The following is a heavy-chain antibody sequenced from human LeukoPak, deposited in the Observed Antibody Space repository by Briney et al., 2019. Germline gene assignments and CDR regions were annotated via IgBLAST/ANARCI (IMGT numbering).Heavy chain of an antibody. CDR1: GLTVSSNY. CDR3: ARGLGVTANDY. Sequence: GGSLRLSCAASGLTVSSNYMSWVRQAPGKGLEWVSVIYSGGSTYYADSVKGRFTISRDNSKNTLYLQMNSLRAEDTAVYYCARGLGVTANDYWGQGTLVTVSS. CDR2: IYSGGST. D-gene: IGHD2-21*02. V-gene: IGHV3-53*01. J-gene: IGHJ4*02.